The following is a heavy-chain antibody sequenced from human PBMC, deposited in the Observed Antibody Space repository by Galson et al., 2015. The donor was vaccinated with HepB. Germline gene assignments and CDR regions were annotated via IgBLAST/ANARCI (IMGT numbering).Heavy chain of an antibody. D-gene: IGHD3-9*01. Sequence: SVQVSCKVSGYTFTDYYVHWVRQAPGQGLEWMGWINPNSGGTNYAQKSQGRGTMTSDTSISSAYMELNTLRSDDSAVYFCARDVSLSYGFLTRNYYYYYGLGVWGQGTTVTVSS. CDR2: INPNSGGT. CDR1: GYTFTDYY. V-gene: IGHV1-2*02. CDR3: ARDVSLSYGFLTRNYYYYYGLGV. J-gene: IGHJ6*02.